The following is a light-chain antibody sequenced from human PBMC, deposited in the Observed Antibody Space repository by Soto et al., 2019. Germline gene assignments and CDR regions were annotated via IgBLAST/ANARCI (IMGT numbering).Light chain of an antibody. CDR1: SSNIGAGYD. V-gene: IGLV1-40*01. J-gene: IGLJ1*01. CDR2: ANT. CDR3: SSYAGDNIFL. Sequence: QSVLTQPPSVSGAPGQRVTMSCAGSSSNIGAGYDVHWYQHIPGTAPKILIFANTNRPSGVPDRFSGSKSGTSASLAITGLQAEDEANYYCSSYAGDNIFLFGTGTKVTVL.